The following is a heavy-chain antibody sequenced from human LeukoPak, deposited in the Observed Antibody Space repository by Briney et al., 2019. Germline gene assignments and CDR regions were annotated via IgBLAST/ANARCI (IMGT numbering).Heavy chain of an antibody. CDR2: IGTAGDT. D-gene: IGHD2-8*01. CDR3: ARDLGYCTNGVCHTRFDY. J-gene: IGHJ4*02. Sequence: GGSLRLSCAASGFTFSTYDMHWVRQATGKGLEWVSAIGTAGDTYYLDPVKGRFSISRDNTKGSLFLQLNSLRAEDTAVYYCARDLGYCTNGVCHTRFDYWGQGTLVAVSS. CDR1: GFTFSTYD. V-gene: IGHV3-13*01.